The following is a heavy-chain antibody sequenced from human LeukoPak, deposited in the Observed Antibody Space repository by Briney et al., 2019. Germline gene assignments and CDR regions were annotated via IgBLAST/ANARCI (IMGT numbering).Heavy chain of an antibody. V-gene: IGHV3-21*01. CDR2: ISSSSSYI. Sequence: GGSLRLSCAASGFTFSSYSMNWVRQAPGKGLDWVSSISSSSSYIYYADSVKGRFTISRDNAKNSLYLQMNSLRAEDTAVYYCARIGFGTYGDSPESGYWGQGTLVTVSS. CDR3: ARIGFGTYGDSPESGY. D-gene: IGHD4-17*01. CDR1: GFTFSSYS. J-gene: IGHJ4*02.